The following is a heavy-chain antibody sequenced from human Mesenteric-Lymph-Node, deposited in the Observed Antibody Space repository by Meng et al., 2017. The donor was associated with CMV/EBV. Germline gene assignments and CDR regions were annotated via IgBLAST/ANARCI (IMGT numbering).Heavy chain of an antibody. CDR1: GGSISSYY. V-gene: IGHV4-39*07. J-gene: IGHJ3*02. D-gene: IGHD3-10*01. CDR2: IYFTGST. CDR3: ARVGPITMGAFDI. Sequence: SETLSLTCTVSGGSISSYYWAWIRQPPGRGLEWLGTIYFTGSTYYNPSLKSRVTISLDMSKNQFSLRLSSVSAADAAVYYCARVGPITMGAFDIWGQGTMVTVSS.